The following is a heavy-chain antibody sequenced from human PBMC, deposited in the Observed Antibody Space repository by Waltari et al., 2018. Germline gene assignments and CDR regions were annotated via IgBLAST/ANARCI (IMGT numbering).Heavy chain of an antibody. CDR1: GGSFSGYY. J-gene: IGHJ3*02. V-gene: IGHV4-34*01. D-gene: IGHD6-19*01. CDR3: ARGEQWLPRGRYAFDI. Sequence: QVQLQQWGAGLLKPSETLSLTCAVYGGSFSGYYWSWIRQPPGKGLEWIGEINHSGSTNYNPSLKSRVTISVDTSKNQFSLKLSSVTAADTAVYYCARGEQWLPRGRYAFDIWGQGTMVTVSS. CDR2: INHSGST.